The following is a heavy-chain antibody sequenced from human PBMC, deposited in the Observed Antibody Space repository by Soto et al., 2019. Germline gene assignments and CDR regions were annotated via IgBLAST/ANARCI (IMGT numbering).Heavy chain of an antibody. V-gene: IGHV3-23*01. CDR1: GFTFRSYA. CDR2: ISGSGGST. CDR3: AKSSFRVYYYYGMDV. Sequence: GGSLRLSCAASGFTFRSYAMSWVRQAPGKGLEWVSAISGSGGSTYYADSVKGRFTISRDNSKNTLYLQMNSLRAEDTAVSYCAKSSFRVYYYYGMDVWGQGTTVTVSS. D-gene: IGHD2-2*01. J-gene: IGHJ6*02.